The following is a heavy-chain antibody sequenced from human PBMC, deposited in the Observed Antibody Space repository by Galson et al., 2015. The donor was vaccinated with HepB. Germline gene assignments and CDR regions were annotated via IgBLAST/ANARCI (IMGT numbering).Heavy chain of an antibody. V-gene: IGHV3-53*01. CDR3: ARDLTIFGVVKDGGDLDY. J-gene: IGHJ4*02. D-gene: IGHD3-3*01. CDR2: IYSGGST. Sequence: SLRLSCAASGFTVSSNYMNWVRQAPGKGLEWVSVIYSGGSTYYADSVKGRFTISRDNSKNTLYLQMNSLRAEDTAVYYCARDLTIFGVVKDGGDLDYWGQGTLVTVSS. CDR1: GFTVSSNY.